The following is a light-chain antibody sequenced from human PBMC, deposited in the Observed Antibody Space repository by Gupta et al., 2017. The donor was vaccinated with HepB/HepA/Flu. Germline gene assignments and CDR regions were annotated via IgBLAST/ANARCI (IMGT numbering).Light chain of an antibody. J-gene: IGKJ1*01. CDR3: QQSYSTLWT. Sequence: IQMTQSPSSLSASVGYRVTITCRASQNISSYLNWYQQKPGKAPKLLIYAASSLQSGVPSRFSGSGSGTDFTLTISSLQPEDFATYYCQQSYSTLWTFGQGTKVEIK. CDR2: AAS. V-gene: IGKV1-39*01. CDR1: QNISSY.